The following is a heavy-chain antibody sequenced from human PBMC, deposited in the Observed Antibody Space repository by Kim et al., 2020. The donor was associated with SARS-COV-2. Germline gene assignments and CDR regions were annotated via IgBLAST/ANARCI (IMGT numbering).Heavy chain of an antibody. D-gene: IGHD3-9*01. Sequence: GGSLRLSCAASGFTFSSYSMNWVRQAPGKGLEWVSSISSSSSYIYYADSVKGRFTISRDNAKNSLYLQMNSLRAEDTAVYYCARGVYDILTGYYTPNYYYGMDVWGQGTTVTVSS. V-gene: IGHV3-21*04. CDR3: ARGVYDILTGYYTPNYYYGMDV. J-gene: IGHJ6*02. CDR1: GFTFSSYS. CDR2: ISSSSSYI.